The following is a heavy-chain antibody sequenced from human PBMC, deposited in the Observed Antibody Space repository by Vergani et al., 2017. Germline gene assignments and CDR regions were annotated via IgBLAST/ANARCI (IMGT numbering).Heavy chain of an antibody. CDR3: ARDLVGGWYGGFDI. D-gene: IGHD6-19*01. V-gene: IGHV4-30-4*08. CDR1: GVPISSADYY. J-gene: IGHJ3*02. Sequence: QVQLQESGPGLVKPSQTLSLTCTVSGVPISSADYYWSWIRQPPGKGLEWLGYIYYSGSTYSNPSLKSRVTISVNTSKNQFSLKLSSVTAAGTAVYYRARDLVGGWYGGFDIWGQGTVVTVSS. CDR2: IYYSGST.